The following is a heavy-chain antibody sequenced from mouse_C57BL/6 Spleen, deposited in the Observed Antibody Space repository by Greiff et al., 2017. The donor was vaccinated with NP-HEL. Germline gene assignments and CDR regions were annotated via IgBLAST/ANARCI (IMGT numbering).Heavy chain of an antibody. J-gene: IGHJ4*01. D-gene: IGHD1-1*01. CDR3: ARSYYGSSYDYAMDY. V-gene: IGHV7-3*01. Sequence: EVQGVESGGGLVQPGGSLSLSCAASGFTFTDYYMSWVRQPPGKALEWLGFIRNKANGYTTEYSASVKGRFTISRDNSQSILYLQMNALRAEDSATYYCARSYYGSSYDYAMDYWGQGTSVTVSS. CDR2: IRNKANGYTT. CDR1: GFTFTDYY.